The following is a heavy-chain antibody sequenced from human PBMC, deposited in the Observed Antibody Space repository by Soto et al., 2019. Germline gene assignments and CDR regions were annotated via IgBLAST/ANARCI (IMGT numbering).Heavy chain of an antibody. Sequence: PGGSLRLSCAASGFTFSSYAMSWVRQAPGKGLEWVSAISNSGGTTYYADSVKGRFTISRDNSKNALYLQMNSLRAEDTAVYYCANVSSYGYSCGLDVWRQEITVTVSS. CDR2: ISNSGGTT. D-gene: IGHD3-16*01. V-gene: IGHV3-23*01. CDR3: ANVSSYGYSCGLDV. CDR1: GFTFSSYA. J-gene: IGHJ6*02.